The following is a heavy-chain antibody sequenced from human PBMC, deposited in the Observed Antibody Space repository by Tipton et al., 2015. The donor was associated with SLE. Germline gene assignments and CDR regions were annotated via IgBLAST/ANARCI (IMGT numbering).Heavy chain of an antibody. V-gene: IGHV3-48*03. CDR1: GFTFSSYE. D-gene: IGHD1-26*01. CDR3: AREWELEGDAFDI. J-gene: IGHJ3*02. Sequence: SLRLSCAASGFTFSSYEMNWVRQAPGKGLEWVSYISGSGSTIYYADSVKGRFTISRDNAKNSLYLQMNSLRAEDTAVYYCAREWELEGDAFDIWGQGTMVTVSS. CDR2: ISGSGSTI.